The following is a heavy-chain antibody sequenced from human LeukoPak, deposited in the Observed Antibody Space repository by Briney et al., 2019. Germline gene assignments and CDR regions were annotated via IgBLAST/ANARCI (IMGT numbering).Heavy chain of an antibody. CDR1: GGSFSGYY. CDR3: AGAVYYYYYMDV. Sequence: SETLSLTCAVYGGSFSGYYWSWIRQPPGKGLEWIGEINHSGSTNYNPSLKSRVTISVDTSKNQFSLKLSSVTAADTAVYYCAGAVYYYYYMDVWGKGTTVTVSS. CDR2: INHSGST. V-gene: IGHV4-34*01. J-gene: IGHJ6*03.